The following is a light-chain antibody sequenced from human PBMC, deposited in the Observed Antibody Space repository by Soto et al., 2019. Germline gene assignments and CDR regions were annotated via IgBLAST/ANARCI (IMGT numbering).Light chain of an antibody. J-gene: IGLJ1*01. CDR1: SSDVGGYNY. Sequence: QSVLTQPASVSGSPGQSITISCTGTSSDVGGYNYVPWYQQHPGKAPKRMIYDVSNRPSGVSNRFSGSKSGNTASLSISGLQAEDEADYYCSSYTSSSTRVFGTGTKVTV. V-gene: IGLV2-14*01. CDR3: SSYTSSSTRV. CDR2: DVS.